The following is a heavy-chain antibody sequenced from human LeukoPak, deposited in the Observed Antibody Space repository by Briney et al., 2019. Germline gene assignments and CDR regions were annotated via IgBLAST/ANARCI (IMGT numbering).Heavy chain of an antibody. CDR1: GGSISSYY. Sequence: SETLSLTCTVSGGSISSYYWSWIRQPPGKGLEWIGYIYYSGSTNYNPSLKSRVTISVDTSKNQFSLKLSSVTAADTAVYYCARANSGYDLTRVFDYWGQGTLVTVSS. D-gene: IGHD5-12*01. V-gene: IGHV4-59*01. CDR3: ARANSGYDLTRVFDY. CDR2: IYYSGST. J-gene: IGHJ4*02.